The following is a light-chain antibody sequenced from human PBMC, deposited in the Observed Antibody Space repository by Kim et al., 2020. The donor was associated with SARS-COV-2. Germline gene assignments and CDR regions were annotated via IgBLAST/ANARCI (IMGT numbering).Light chain of an antibody. CDR1: KTVANTY. V-gene: IGKV3-20*01. CDR2: GAS. Sequence: FAPGGDATPSSRADKTVANTYIAWYQQKIGQAPRLLIFGASRRPTVIPDRFSGSGSVTDFTLTISRLEPEDFAVYYCHYYGYSPETFGQGTKLEI. J-gene: IGKJ2*01. CDR3: HYYGYSPET.